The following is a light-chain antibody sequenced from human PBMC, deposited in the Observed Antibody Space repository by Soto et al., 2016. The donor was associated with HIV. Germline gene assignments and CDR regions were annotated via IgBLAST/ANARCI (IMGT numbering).Light chain of an antibody. Sequence: SYVLTQPPSVSVAPGETATITCGGSHIGRKSVHWYQQKPGQAPVLVVYIDSQRPSGIPERLSGSNSGNTATLTISRVEAGDEADYYCQVWDSSSDVIFGGGTKLTVL. CDR1: HIGRKS. CDR3: QVWDSSSDVI. V-gene: IGLV3-21*02. J-gene: IGLJ2*01. CDR2: IDS.